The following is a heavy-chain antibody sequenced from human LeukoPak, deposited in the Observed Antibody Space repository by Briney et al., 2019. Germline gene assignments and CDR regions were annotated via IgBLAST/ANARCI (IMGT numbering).Heavy chain of an antibody. D-gene: IGHD5-18*01. Sequence: SVKVSCKASGGTFSSYAIIWVRQAPGQGLEWMGRIIPILGIANYAQKFQGRVTITADKSTSTAYMELSSLRSEDTAVYYCAISVDTAMVDDYWGQGTLVTVSS. CDR2: IIPILGIA. V-gene: IGHV1-69*04. CDR3: AISVDTAMVDDY. J-gene: IGHJ4*02. CDR1: GGTFSSYA.